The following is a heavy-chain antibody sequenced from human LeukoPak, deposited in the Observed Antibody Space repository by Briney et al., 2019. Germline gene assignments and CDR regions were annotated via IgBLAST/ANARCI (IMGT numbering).Heavy chain of an antibody. CDR2: IYYSGST. CDR3: ARDNGKSSRYYFDY. D-gene: IGHD2-8*01. V-gene: IGHV4-59*01. CDR1: GGSISSYY. J-gene: IGHJ4*02. Sequence: PXETLSLTCTVSGGSISSYYWSWIRHPPGKGLERIGYIYYSGSTNYNPSLKSRVTISVDTSKNQFSLKLSSVTAADTAVYYCARDNGKSSRYYFDYSGQGTLVTVSS.